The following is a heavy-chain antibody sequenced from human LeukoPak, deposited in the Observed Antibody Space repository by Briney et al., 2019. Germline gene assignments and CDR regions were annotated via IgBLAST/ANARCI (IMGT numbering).Heavy chain of an antibody. V-gene: IGHV3-53*01. CDR3: AGEITMVRGKSSAYYYGMDV. CDR2: IYSGGST. CDR1: GFTVSSNY. J-gene: IGHJ6*04. Sequence: PGGSLRLSCAASGFTVSSNYMRWVRQAPGKGLEWVAVIYSGGSTYYADSVKGRFTLSRANSKNTLYFQMNSLRAEDTAVYYCAGEITMVRGKSSAYYYGMDVWGKGTTVTVSS. D-gene: IGHD3-10*01.